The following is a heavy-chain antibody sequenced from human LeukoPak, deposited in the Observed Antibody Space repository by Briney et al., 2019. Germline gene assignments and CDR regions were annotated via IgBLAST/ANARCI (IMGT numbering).Heavy chain of an antibody. D-gene: IGHD3-10*01. CDR3: ARVTYGSGTYGAFDY. CDR1: GFIFSNYA. J-gene: IGHJ4*02. V-gene: IGHV3-30*04. CDR2: ISYDGSKK. Sequence: GGSLRLSCAASGFIFSNYAIHWVRQAPGKGLEWVAVISYDGSKKSYADSVKGRFTISRDNSKNTLYLQMTSLRAEDTAVYSCARVTYGSGTYGAFDYWGQGTLVTVSS.